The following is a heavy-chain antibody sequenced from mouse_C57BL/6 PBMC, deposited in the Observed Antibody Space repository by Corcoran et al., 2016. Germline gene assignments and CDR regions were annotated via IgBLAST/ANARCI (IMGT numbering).Heavy chain of an antibody. V-gene: IGHV1-80*01. CDR2: IYPGDGDT. Sequence: QGQLQQSGAELVKPGASVKISCKASGYAFSSYWMNWVKQRPGKGLEWIGQIYPGDGDTNYNGKFKGKATLTADKSSSTAYMQLSRLTSEDSAVYFCARGAVVATDYAMDYWGQGTSVTVSS. J-gene: IGHJ4*01. CDR1: GYAFSSYW. D-gene: IGHD1-1*01. CDR3: ARGAVVATDYAMDY.